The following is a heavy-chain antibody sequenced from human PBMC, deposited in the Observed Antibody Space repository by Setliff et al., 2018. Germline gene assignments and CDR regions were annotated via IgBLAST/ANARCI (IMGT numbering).Heavy chain of an antibody. D-gene: IGHD5-18*01. Sequence: SETLSLTCTVSGGSISSYYWSWIRQPAGKGLEWIGHIYTSGSTNYNPSLKSRVTMSVDTSKNQFSLKLSSVTAADTAVYYCARGLIFGYSYVGEYYYYMDVWGKGTTVTVSS. CDR1: GGSISSYY. V-gene: IGHV4-4*07. CDR3: ARGLIFGYSYVGEYYYYMDV. CDR2: IYTSGST. J-gene: IGHJ6*03.